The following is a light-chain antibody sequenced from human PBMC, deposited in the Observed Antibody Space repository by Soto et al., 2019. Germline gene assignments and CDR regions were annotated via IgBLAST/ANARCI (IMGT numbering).Light chain of an antibody. CDR2: EVT. V-gene: IGLV2-14*01. Sequence: QSALTQPASVSGSPGQSITISCTGTNSDIGVYNYVSWYQQHPGKAPILLIYEVTHRPSGISSRFSGSKSGNTASLTISGLQTDDEASYFCSSFTTNTVVVFGGRTKLTVL. J-gene: IGLJ2*01. CDR1: NSDIGVYNY. CDR3: SSFTTNTVVV.